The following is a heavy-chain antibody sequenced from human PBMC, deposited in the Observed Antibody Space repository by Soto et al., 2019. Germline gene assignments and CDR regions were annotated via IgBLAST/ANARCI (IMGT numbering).Heavy chain of an antibody. Sequence: SETLSLTCTVSGGSISSYYWSWIRQPPGKGLEWIGYIYYSGSTNYNPSLKSRVTISVDTSKNQFSLKLSSVTAADTAVYYCARSQYRERTPSYGMDVWGQGTTVTVSS. CDR2: IYYSGST. CDR3: ARSQYRERTPSYGMDV. D-gene: IGHD1-26*01. V-gene: IGHV4-59*01. J-gene: IGHJ6*02. CDR1: GGSISSYY.